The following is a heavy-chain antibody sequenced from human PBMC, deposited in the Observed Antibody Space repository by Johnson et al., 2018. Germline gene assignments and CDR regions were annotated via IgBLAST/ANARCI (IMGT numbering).Heavy chain of an antibody. CDR1: GFTFSNAW. Sequence: VQLQESGGGLVEPGGSLTLSCEASGFTFSNAWMNWVRRAPGKGLEWVGRIKSNTDGGTTDYAEPVKGRFTISRDESKNTLFLHMNSRKTEDTPVYYCAKDRSVRYSSRWSDAFDIWGPGTMVTVSS. CDR2: IKSNTDGGTT. CDR3: AKDRSVRYSSRWSDAFDI. D-gene: IGHD6-13*01. V-gene: IGHV3-15*07. J-gene: IGHJ3*02.